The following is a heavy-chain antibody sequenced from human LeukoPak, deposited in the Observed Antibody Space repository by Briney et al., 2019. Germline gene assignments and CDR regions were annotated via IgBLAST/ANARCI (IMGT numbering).Heavy chain of an antibody. J-gene: IGHJ3*02. CDR1: GGSFSGYY. Sequence: SETLSLTCTVSGGSFSGYYWSWIRQPPGKGLEWIGEINHSGSTNYNPSLKSRVTISVDTSKNQFSLKLSSVTAADTAVYYCARGLVVAARNAFDIWGQGTMVTVSS. V-gene: IGHV4-34*01. CDR3: ARGLVVAARNAFDI. CDR2: INHSGST. D-gene: IGHD2-15*01.